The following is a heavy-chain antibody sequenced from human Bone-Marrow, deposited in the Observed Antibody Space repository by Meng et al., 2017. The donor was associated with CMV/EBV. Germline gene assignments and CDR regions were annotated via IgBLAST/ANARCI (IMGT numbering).Heavy chain of an antibody. CDR1: GGTFGTFG. V-gene: IGHV1-69*05. CDR2: VIPLFSTS. Sequence: CTTSGGTFGTFGINWVRQAPGQGLEWMGGVIPLFSTSNYAQKFQDRLTITTDESTATAYMELRGLRSEDTAIYFCARSGVGSYRFFVYWGQGTLVTVSS. J-gene: IGHJ4*02. D-gene: IGHD3-16*02. CDR3: ARSGVGSYRFFVY.